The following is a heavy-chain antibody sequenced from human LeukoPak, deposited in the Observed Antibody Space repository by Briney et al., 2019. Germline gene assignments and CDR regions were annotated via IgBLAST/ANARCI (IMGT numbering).Heavy chain of an antibody. Sequence: ASVKVSCKASGYTFTSYGISWVRQAPGQGLEWMGWISAYNGNTNYAQKLQGRVTMTTDTSTSTAYMELRSLRSDDTAVYYCARDIVVVPAARNYYYGMGVWGQGTTVTVSS. V-gene: IGHV1-18*01. D-gene: IGHD2-2*01. CDR1: GYTFTSYG. CDR2: ISAYNGNT. J-gene: IGHJ6*02. CDR3: ARDIVVVPAARNYYYGMGV.